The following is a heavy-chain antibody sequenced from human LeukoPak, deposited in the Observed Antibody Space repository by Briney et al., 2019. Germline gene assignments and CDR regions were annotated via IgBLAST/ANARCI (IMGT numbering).Heavy chain of an antibody. CDR3: ASQGLITMVRGATRFDY. CDR1: GFTFSSYA. D-gene: IGHD3-10*01. Sequence: GGSLRLSCAASGFTFSSYAMHWVRQAPGKGLEWVAVISYDGSNKYYADSVKGRFTISRDNSKNTLYLQMNSLRAEDTAVYYCASQGLITMVRGATRFDYWGQGTLVTVSS. V-gene: IGHV3-30-3*01. J-gene: IGHJ4*02. CDR2: ISYDGSNK.